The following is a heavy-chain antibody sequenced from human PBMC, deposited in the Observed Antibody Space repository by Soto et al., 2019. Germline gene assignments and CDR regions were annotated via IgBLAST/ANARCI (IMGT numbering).Heavy chain of an antibody. Sequence: SETLSLTCTVSGGSISSSSYYWGWIRQPPGKGLEWIGSIYESGSTYYNPSLKSRVTISVDTSKNQFSLKLSSVTVADTAVYYCATKGSSRFYWGQGTLVT. D-gene: IGHD6-13*01. CDR3: ATKGSSRFY. J-gene: IGHJ4*02. V-gene: IGHV4-39*07. CDR1: GGSISSSSYY. CDR2: IYESGST.